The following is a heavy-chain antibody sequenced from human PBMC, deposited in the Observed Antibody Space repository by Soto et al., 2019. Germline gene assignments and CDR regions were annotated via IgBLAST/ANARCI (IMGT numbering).Heavy chain of an antibody. CDR2: INPKTGDT. V-gene: IGHV1-2*02. Sequence: QMQLVQSGAEARKPGASVNVSCKTSGYTFTGYYLNWVRQAPGRGLEWVGWINPKTGDTNNAQKFQGRVTMTTDTSISTGYMELSGLNSDDTAVYYCVTGDHLVRWGQGTRVTVSS. CDR3: VTGDHLVR. D-gene: IGHD6-6*01. J-gene: IGHJ4*02. CDR1: GYTFTGYY.